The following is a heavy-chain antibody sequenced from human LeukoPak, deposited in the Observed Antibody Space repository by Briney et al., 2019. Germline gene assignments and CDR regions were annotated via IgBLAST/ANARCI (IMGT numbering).Heavy chain of an antibody. J-gene: IGHJ6*02. Sequence: PGGSLRLSCVASGVTLSNYAMSWVRQAPGKGLEWVAVISYDGSNKYYADSVKGRFTISRDNSKNTLYLQMNSLRAEDTAVYYCARDQVAVAGFVFGYYYYYGMDVWGQGTTVTVSS. D-gene: IGHD6-19*01. CDR1: GVTLSNYA. V-gene: IGHV3-30*04. CDR2: ISYDGSNK. CDR3: ARDQVAVAGFVFGYYYYYGMDV.